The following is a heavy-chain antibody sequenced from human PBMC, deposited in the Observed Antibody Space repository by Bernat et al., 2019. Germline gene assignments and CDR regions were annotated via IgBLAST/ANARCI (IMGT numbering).Heavy chain of an antibody. Sequence: VQLVESGGGLVQPGGSLRLSCAASGFTFSSYVMHWVRQAPDKGLEWVAVVSYDGNNKYCADSVRGRFSISRDNSKNTLYLQMNSLRAEDTAVYYCATEGERMTTSSAFDIWGQGTVVTVSS. D-gene: IGHD4-11*01. CDR1: GFTFSSYV. CDR2: VSYDGNNK. CDR3: ATEGERMTTSSAFDI. J-gene: IGHJ3*02. V-gene: IGHV3-30*01.